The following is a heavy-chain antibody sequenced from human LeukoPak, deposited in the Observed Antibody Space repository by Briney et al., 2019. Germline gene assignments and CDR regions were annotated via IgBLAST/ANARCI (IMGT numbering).Heavy chain of an antibody. CDR2: ISGGGGST. D-gene: IGHD6-19*01. V-gene: IGHV3-23*01. CDR3: AKDLSGSGWPIDY. Sequence: PGGSLRLSCAASGFTFSSYAMSWVRQAPGKGLEWVSAISGGGGSTYYADSVKGRFTISRDNPKNTLYLQMNSLRAEDTAVYYCAKDLSGSGWPIDYWGQGTLVTVSS. J-gene: IGHJ4*02. CDR1: GFTFSSYA.